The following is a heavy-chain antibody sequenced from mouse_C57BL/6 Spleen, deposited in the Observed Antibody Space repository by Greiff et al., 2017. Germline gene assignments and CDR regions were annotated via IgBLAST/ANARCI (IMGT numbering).Heavy chain of an antibody. D-gene: IGHD2-3*01. CDR2: ISYDGSN. CDR1: GYSITSGYY. V-gene: IGHV3-6*01. Sequence: EVQLQQSGPGLVKPSQSLSLTCSVTGYSITSGYYWNWIRQFPGNKLEWMGYISYDGSNNYNPSLKNRISITRDTSKNQFFLKLNSVTTEDTATYYCAGRDGYYDYAMDYWGQGTSVTVSS. J-gene: IGHJ4*01. CDR3: AGRDGYYDYAMDY.